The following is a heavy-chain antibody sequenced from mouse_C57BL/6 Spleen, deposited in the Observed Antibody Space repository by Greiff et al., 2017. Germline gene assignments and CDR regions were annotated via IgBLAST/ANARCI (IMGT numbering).Heavy chain of an antibody. CDR3: ARGTDYDRTPYAMDY. D-gene: IGHD2-4*01. CDR2: IYPGSGST. CDR1: GYTFTSYW. J-gene: IGHJ4*01. V-gene: IGHV1-55*01. Sequence: QVQLKQPGAELVKPGASVKMSCKASGYTFTSYWITWVKQRPGQGLEWIGDIYPGSGSTNYNEKFKSKATLTVDTSSSTAYMQLSSLTSEDSAVYYCARGTDYDRTPYAMDYWGQGTSVTVSS.